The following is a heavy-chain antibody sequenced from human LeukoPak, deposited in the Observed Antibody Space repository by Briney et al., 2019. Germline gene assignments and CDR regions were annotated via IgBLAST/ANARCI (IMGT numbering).Heavy chain of an antibody. CDR1: GFTFSSYA. CDR2: IGTNGGST. V-gene: IGHV3-64D*06. Sequence: GGSLRLSCSASGFTFSSYAMHWVRQAPEKGLEYVSAIGTNGGSTYYAGSVKGRFTISRDNSKNTLYLQMSSLRAEDTAVYYCVSDGSGSYSGGLYYYYYGMDVWGKGTTVTVSS. D-gene: IGHD3-10*01. J-gene: IGHJ6*04. CDR3: VSDGSGSYSGGLYYYYYGMDV.